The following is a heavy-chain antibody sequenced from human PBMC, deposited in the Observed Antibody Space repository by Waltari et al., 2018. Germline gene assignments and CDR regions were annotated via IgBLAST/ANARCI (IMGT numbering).Heavy chain of an antibody. CDR1: GFTFSRYW. Sequence: EVLLVESGGGLVQLGGSLRLSCAASGFTFSRYWIHWVRQVPGKGLAWVSRINEDGSTTDYADSVKGRFTISRDNAKSTLYLQMNSLRAEDTAVYYCASDLAGAKDHWGQGTLVTVSS. CDR2: INEDGSTT. V-gene: IGHV3-74*01. D-gene: IGHD1-26*01. CDR3: ASDLAGAKDH. J-gene: IGHJ4*02.